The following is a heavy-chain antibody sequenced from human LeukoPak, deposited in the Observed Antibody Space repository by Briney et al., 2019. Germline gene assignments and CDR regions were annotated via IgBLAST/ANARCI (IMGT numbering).Heavy chain of an antibody. Sequence: PSETLSLTCNVSGGSISSYYWSWIRQPPGKGLEWIGHIYYSGSTNYNPSLESRVTISVDTSKNYFSLKLNSVTAADTAVYYCARQDSSAYPADYWGQGTLVTVSS. D-gene: IGHD3-22*01. V-gene: IGHV4-59*08. CDR1: GGSISSYY. J-gene: IGHJ4*02. CDR2: IYYSGST. CDR3: ARQDSSAYPADY.